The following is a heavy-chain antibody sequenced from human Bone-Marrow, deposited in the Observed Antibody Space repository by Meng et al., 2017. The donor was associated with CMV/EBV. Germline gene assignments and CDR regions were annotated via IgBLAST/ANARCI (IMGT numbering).Heavy chain of an antibody. Sequence: GESLKISCAASGFTFSSYSMNWVRQAPGKGLVWVSRISNDGSITTYADSVKGRFTISRDNAENTLYLQMNSLRAEDTAVYYCARVAYCGGDCYYHFDSWGQGTLVTVPS. CDR3: ARVAYCGGDCYYHFDS. CDR1: GFTFSSYS. CDR2: ISNDGSIT. J-gene: IGHJ4*02. D-gene: IGHD2-21*01. V-gene: IGHV3-74*01.